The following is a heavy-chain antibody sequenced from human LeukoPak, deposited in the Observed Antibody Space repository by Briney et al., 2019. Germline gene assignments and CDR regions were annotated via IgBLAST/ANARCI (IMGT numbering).Heavy chain of an antibody. V-gene: IGHV3-23*01. CDR2: ISGSGGST. Sequence: GGSLRLSCAASGFTFSSYAMSWVRQAPGKGLEWVSAISGSGGSTYYADSVKGRFTISRDNSKNTLYLQMNSLRAEDTAVYYCAILTCYYDSSHLPFDYWGQGTLVTVSS. D-gene: IGHD3-22*01. CDR3: AILTCYYDSSHLPFDY. CDR1: GFTFSSYA. J-gene: IGHJ4*02.